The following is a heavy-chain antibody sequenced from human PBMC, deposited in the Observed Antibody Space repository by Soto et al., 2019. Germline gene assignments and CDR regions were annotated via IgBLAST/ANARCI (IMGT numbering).Heavy chain of an antibody. D-gene: IGHD3-10*01. CDR1: GGSISSASSS. CDR3: ARGVGGFGELLRDYYYYGMDV. CDR2: IYHSGRT. V-gene: IGHV4-30-2*01. Sequence: QLQLQESGSGLVKPSQTLSLTCAVSGGSISSASSSWTWIRQPPGKGLEWIGYIYHSGRTYYNPFMKCRVTRSVDRSKNQFSLKLSSVTAADTAVYYGARGVGGFGELLRDYYYYGMDVWGQGTTVTVSS. J-gene: IGHJ6*02.